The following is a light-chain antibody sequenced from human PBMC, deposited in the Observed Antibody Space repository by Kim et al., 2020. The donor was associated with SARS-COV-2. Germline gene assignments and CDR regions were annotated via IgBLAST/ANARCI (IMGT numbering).Light chain of an antibody. Sequence: SYELTQPPSVSVSPGQTASITCSGDKLGDRYACWYQQKPGQSPVLVISQDNKRPSGIPERFSGSNSGNTATLTISGTQAMDEADYYCQAWDSSTANRVFG. J-gene: IGLJ3*02. CDR3: QAWDSSTANRV. V-gene: IGLV3-1*01. CDR2: QDN. CDR1: KLGDRY.